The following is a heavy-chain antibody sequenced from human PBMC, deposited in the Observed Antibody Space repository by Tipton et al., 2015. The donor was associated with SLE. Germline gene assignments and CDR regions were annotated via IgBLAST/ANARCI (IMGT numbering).Heavy chain of an antibody. J-gene: IGHJ4*02. D-gene: IGHD5-18*01. Sequence: SLRLSCAASGFSFSSYSMMWVRQAPGKGLEWVSSISSTSSDVYYADSLKGRCTVSRDNAKNSLYLHMNSLRPEDTAVYYCARAKYSATWSGDYWGQGTLVTVSS. V-gene: IGHV3-21*03. CDR3: ARAKYSATWSGDY. CDR1: GFSFSSYS. CDR2: ISSTSSDV.